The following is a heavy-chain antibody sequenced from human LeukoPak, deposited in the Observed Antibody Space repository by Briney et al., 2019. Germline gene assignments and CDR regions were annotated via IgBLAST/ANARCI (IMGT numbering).Heavy chain of an antibody. CDR3: ARHGGYGGNQKAHFDY. D-gene: IGHD4-23*01. CDR2: IYPGDSDT. Sequence: GESLKISCEGSGYSLTTYWIGWVRQMPGKGLEWMGIIYPGDSDTRYSPSLQGQVTFSADKSISTAYLQWSSLKASDTAMYFCARHGGYGGNQKAHFDYWGQGTLVTVSS. V-gene: IGHV5-51*01. CDR1: GYSLTTYW. J-gene: IGHJ4*02.